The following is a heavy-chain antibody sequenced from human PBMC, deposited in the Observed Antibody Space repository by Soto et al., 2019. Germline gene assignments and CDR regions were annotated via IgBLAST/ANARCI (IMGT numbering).Heavy chain of an antibody. CDR3: ARVGYSGYDSPLYYYGMDV. CDR2: INPNSGGT. V-gene: IGHV1-2*04. D-gene: IGHD5-12*01. CDR1: ACTFTVYN. Sequence: ASVRVSCRSAACTFTVYNMHWVRPAPGQGLEWMGWINPNSGGTNYAQKFQGWVTMTRDTSISTAYMELSRLRSDDTAVYYCARVGYSGYDSPLYYYGMDVWGQGTTVTVSS. J-gene: IGHJ6*02.